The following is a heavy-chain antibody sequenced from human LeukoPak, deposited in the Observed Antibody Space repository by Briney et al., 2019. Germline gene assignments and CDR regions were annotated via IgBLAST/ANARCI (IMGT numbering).Heavy chain of an antibody. CDR1: GGTFSSYG. D-gene: IGHD3-22*01. Sequence: ASVKVSCKASGGTFSSYGISWVRQAPGQGLEWMGWISAYNGNTNYAQKLQGRVTMTTDTSTSTAYMELRSLRSDDTAVYYCARDRGYYYDSSGYYTVDYWGQGTLVTVSS. J-gene: IGHJ4*02. CDR2: ISAYNGNT. V-gene: IGHV1-18*01. CDR3: ARDRGYYYDSSGYYTVDY.